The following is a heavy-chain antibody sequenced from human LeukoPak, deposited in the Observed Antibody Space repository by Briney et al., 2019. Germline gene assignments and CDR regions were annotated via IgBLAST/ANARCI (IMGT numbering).Heavy chain of an antibody. CDR2: IIPIFGTA. CDR3: ARDIRGVTTVTNYFDY. D-gene: IGHD4-17*01. V-gene: IGHV1-69*13. CDR1: GGTFSSYA. Sequence: GASVKVSXKASGGTFSSYAISWVRQAPGQGLEWMGGIIPIFGTANYAQKFQGRVTITADESTSTAYMELSSLRSEDTAVYYCARDIRGVTTVTNYFDYWGLGTLVTVSS. J-gene: IGHJ4*02.